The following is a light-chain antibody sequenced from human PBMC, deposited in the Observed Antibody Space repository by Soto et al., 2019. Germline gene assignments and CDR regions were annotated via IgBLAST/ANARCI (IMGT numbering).Light chain of an antibody. Sequence: DIKMTQSPSALSASLGDRVTITCRASHSISNYLRWYQQKPGKAPSLLIYAASTLQCGVPSRFSGSGSGTDFTLTISCLQAEDVATYYCQQHNIYPPTFGQGTKVDIK. J-gene: IGKJ1*01. CDR3: QQHNIYPPT. CDR1: HSISNY. V-gene: IGKV1-17*01. CDR2: AAS.